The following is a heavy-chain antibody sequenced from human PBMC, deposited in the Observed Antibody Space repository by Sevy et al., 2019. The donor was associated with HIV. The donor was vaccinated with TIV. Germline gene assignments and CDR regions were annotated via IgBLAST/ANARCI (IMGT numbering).Heavy chain of an antibody. CDR3: AGARFGELLSDDAFDI. CDR2: ISYGGGKK. J-gene: IGHJ3*02. Sequence: GGSLRLSCAASGFTFSSYAMHWVRQAPGKGLEWVSAISYGGGKKYYADSVKGRFTISRDNSKNTLYLQMNSLRAEDTAVYYCAGARFGELLSDDAFDIWGQGTMVTVSS. D-gene: IGHD3-10*01. CDR1: GFTFSSYA. V-gene: IGHV3-30-3*01.